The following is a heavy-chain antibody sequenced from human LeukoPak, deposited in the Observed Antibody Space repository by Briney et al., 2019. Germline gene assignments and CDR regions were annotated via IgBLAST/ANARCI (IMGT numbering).Heavy chain of an antibody. CDR2: IYTSGST. J-gene: IGHJ5*02. Sequence: SSETLSLTCTVSGGSISSGSYYWSWIRQPAGKGLGWIGRIYTSGSTNYNPSLKSRVTISVDTSKNQFSLKLSSVTAADTAVYYCARVGYDCSGYHLTRYNWFGPWGQGTLVTVSS. D-gene: IGHD3-22*01. CDR1: GGSISSGSYY. CDR3: ARVGYDCSGYHLTRYNWFGP. V-gene: IGHV4-61*02.